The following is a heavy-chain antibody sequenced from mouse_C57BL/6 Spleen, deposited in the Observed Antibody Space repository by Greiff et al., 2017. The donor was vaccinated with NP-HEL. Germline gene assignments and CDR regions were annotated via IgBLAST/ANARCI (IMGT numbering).Heavy chain of an antibody. D-gene: IGHD4-1*01. J-gene: IGHJ3*01. V-gene: IGHV5-6*02. CDR3: ARQWDGGWFAY. Sequence: DVKLVESGGDLVKPGGSLKLSCAASGFTFSSYGMSWVRQTPDKRLEWVATISSGGSYTYYPDSVKGRFTISRDNAKNTLYLQMSSLKSEDTAMYYCARQWDGGWFAYWGQGTLVTVSA. CDR2: ISSGGSYT. CDR1: GFTFSSYG.